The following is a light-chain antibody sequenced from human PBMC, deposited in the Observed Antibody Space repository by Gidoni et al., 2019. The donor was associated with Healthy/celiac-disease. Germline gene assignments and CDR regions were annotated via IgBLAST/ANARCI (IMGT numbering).Light chain of an antibody. J-gene: IGKJ1*01. CDR2: GAS. CDR1: QSVSSSY. Sequence: VLPQPPGHLSVSPGERATLSCRASQSVSSSYVAWYQQKPGQAPRLLIDGASSRATGIPDRFSSSGSRTDFTLTISRLEPEDFAVYYCQQYGNSRTFGQGTKVEIK. CDR3: QQYGNSRT. V-gene: IGKV3-20*01.